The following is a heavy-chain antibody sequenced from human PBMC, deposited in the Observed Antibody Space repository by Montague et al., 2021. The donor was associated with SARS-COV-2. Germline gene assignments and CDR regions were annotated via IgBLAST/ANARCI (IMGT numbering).Heavy chain of an antibody. Sequence: CAISGDSVASNSATWNWVRQSPSRGLEWLGRTYYRSKWYNDYAVSVRGRVTINPDTSKNQFSLQLNPVTPEDTAIYYCTSGREGKYNVMDVWGQGTTVTVSS. CDR1: GDSVASNSAT. J-gene: IGHJ6*02. CDR2: TYYRSKWYN. CDR3: TSGREGKYNVMDV. V-gene: IGHV6-1*01. D-gene: IGHD6-6*01.